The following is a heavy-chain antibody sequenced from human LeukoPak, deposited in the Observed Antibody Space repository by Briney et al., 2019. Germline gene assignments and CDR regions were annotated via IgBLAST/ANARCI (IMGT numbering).Heavy chain of an antibody. D-gene: IGHD1-26*01. Sequence: SETLSLTCTVSGGSISSSSHYWGWIRQPPGKGLEWIGSIYYSGSTYYNPSLKSRVTISVDTSKNQFSLKLSSVTAADTAVYYCARGSGSLDYWGQGTLVTVSS. CDR1: GGSISSSSHY. CDR2: IYYSGST. J-gene: IGHJ4*02. V-gene: IGHV4-39*07. CDR3: ARGSGSLDY.